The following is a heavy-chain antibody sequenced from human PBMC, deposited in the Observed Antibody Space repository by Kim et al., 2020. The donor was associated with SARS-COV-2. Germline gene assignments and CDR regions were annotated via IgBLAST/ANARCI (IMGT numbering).Heavy chain of an antibody. Sequence: SETLSLTCSVSGDSMRSYYWSWFRQPPGKGLEWIGYIYDTGSTSYNPSLKSRVTISVDTSKNQFSLKMSSVTAADTAVYYCARSSASSWYWFDPWGQGTLITVSS. CDR2: IYDTGST. CDR3: ARSSASSWYWFDP. V-gene: IGHV4-59*13. D-gene: IGHD6-13*01. CDR1: GDSMRSYY. J-gene: IGHJ5*02.